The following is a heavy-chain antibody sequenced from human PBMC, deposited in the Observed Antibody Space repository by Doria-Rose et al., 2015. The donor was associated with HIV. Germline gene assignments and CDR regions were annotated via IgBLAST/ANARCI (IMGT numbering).Heavy chain of an antibody. V-gene: IGHV2-26*01. D-gene: IGHD6-13*01. Sequence: QITLKESGPVLVKPTETLTLTCTVSGVSLSSPGMGVSWIRQPPGKALEWLANIFSDDERSYTTSLKSRLTISRGTSKGQVFLTMTDMDRVDTATYYCARIKSSRWYHKYYFDFWGQGTLVIVSA. CDR2: IFSDDER. CDR1: GVSLSSPGMG. CDR3: ARIKSSRWYHKYYFDF. J-gene: IGHJ4*02.